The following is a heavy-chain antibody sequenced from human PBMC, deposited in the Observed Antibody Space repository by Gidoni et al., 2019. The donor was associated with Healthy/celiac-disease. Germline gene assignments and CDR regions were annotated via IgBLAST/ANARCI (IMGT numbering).Heavy chain of an antibody. CDR1: GFTFRSYS. CDR3: ARASDYGDYDWFDP. D-gene: IGHD4-17*01. J-gene: IGHJ5*02. Sequence: EVQLVESGGGLVKPGGSLRLSCAASGFTFRSYSMNWVRQAPGKGLEWVSSISSSSSYIYYADSVKGRFTISRDNAKNSLYLQMNSLRAEDTAVYYCARASDYGDYDWFDPWGQGTLVTVSS. CDR2: ISSSSSYI. V-gene: IGHV3-21*01.